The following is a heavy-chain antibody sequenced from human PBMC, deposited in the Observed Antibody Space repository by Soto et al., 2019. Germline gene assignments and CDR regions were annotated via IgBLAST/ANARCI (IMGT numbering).Heavy chain of an antibody. CDR1: GFTFSSYA. Sequence: QVQLVESGGGVVQPGRSLRLSCAASGFTFSSYAMHWVRQVPGKGLEWVAVISYDGGNKNYADSVKGRFTISRDTSKNTLYLQMNSLRAEDTAVYYCARDLQASPYYYYGVDVWGQGTTVTASS. J-gene: IGHJ6*02. V-gene: IGHV3-30-3*01. CDR2: ISYDGGNK. CDR3: ARDLQASPYYYYGVDV.